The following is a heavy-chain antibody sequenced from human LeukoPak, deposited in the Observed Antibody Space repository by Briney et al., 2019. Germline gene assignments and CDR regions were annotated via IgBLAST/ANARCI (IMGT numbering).Heavy chain of an antibody. Sequence: ASVKVSCKASGYTFTSYGISWVRQAPGQGLEWMGWISAYNGNTNYAQKLQGRVTMTTDTTTSTAYMELRSLRSDDTAVYYCARAEETFDYGGDSDYWGQGTLVTVSS. CDR2: ISAYNGNT. CDR1: GYTFTSYG. V-gene: IGHV1-18*01. J-gene: IGHJ4*02. CDR3: ARAEETFDYGGDSDY. D-gene: IGHD4-23*01.